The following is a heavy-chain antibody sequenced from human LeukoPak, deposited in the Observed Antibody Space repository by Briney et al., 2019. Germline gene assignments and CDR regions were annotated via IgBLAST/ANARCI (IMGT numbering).Heavy chain of an antibody. CDR1: GYTFTSYG. CDR3: ARDPARAYCGGDCYYDY. J-gene: IGHJ4*02. D-gene: IGHD2-21*02. V-gene: IGHV1-18*01. CDR2: ISAYNGNT. Sequence: ASVKVSCKASGYTFTSYGISWVRQAPGQGLEWMGWISAYNGNTNYAQRLQGRVTMTTDTSTSTAYMELRSLRSDDTAVYYCARDPARAYCGGDCYYDYWGQGTLVTVSS.